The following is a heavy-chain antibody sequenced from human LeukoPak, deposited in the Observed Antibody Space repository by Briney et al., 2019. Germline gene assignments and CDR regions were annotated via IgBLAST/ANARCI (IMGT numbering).Heavy chain of an antibody. CDR1: GFTFSNAW. Sequence: GGSLRLSCAASGFTFSNAWMSWVRQAPGKGLEWVGRIKSKTDGGTTDYAAPVKGRFTISRDDSKNTLYLQMNSLKTEDTAVYYCTTDQYYYDSSGYSDFDHWGQGTLVTVSS. V-gene: IGHV3-15*01. J-gene: IGHJ4*02. CDR2: IKSKTDGGTT. D-gene: IGHD3-22*01. CDR3: TTDQYYYDSSGYSDFDH.